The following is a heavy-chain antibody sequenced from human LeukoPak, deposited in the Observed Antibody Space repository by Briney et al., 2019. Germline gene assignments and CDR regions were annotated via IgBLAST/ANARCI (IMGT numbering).Heavy chain of an antibody. D-gene: IGHD5-18*01. CDR2: IIPIFGTA. Sequence: GASVKVSCKASGGTFSSYAISWVRQAPGQGLEWMGGIIPIFGTANYAQKFQGRVTITADKSTSTAYMELSSLRSEDTAVYYCARYVDTAMAFDYWGQGTLVTVSS. V-gene: IGHV1-69*06. CDR1: GGTFSSYA. J-gene: IGHJ4*02. CDR3: ARYVDTAMAFDY.